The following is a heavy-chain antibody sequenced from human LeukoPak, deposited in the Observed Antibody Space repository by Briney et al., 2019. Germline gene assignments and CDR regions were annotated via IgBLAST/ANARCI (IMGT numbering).Heavy chain of an antibody. CDR1: GFTFNNAW. V-gene: IGHV3-15*01. Sequence: GGSLRLSCAASGFTFNNAWMSWVRQTPGKGLEWVGRIKSKSDGRTIDYAAPVDGRFTISRDDSKNTLYLQMNSLKTEDTAVYYCTAWSGAYRAHWGQGTLVTVSS. J-gene: IGHJ4*02. D-gene: IGHD3/OR15-3a*01. CDR2: IKSKSDGRTI. CDR3: TAWSGAYRAH.